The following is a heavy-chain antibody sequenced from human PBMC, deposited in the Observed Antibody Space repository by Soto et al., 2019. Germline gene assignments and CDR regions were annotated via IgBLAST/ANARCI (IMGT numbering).Heavy chain of an antibody. CDR2: IYYSGST. V-gene: IGHV4-31*03. D-gene: IGHD7-27*01. CDR3: ARDNAPTNPNAPNWFDP. CDR1: GGSISSGGYY. J-gene: IGHJ5*02. Sequence: QVQLQESGPGLVKPSQTLSLTCTVSGGSISSGGYYWSWIRQHPGKGLEWIGYIYYSGSTYYNPSLESRVTISVDTSKNQFSLKLSSVTAADTAVYYCARDNAPTNPNAPNWFDPWGQGTLVTVSS.